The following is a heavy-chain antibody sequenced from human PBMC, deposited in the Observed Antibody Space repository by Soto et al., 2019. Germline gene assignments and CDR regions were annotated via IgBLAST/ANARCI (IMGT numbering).Heavy chain of an antibody. Sequence: QVQLVESGGGVVQPGRSLKLSCAASGFTFSSYGMHWVRQAPGKGLEWVAVIALDGSNKYYADSVQGRFTSSRDNSQNTLYLPMSSLRAEDTALYYCAKDYSDSGLDYCGQGTLVTVS. CDR2: IALDGSNK. CDR1: GFTFSSYG. V-gene: IGHV3-30*18. D-gene: IGHD3-22*01. CDR3: AKDYSDSGLDY. J-gene: IGHJ4*02.